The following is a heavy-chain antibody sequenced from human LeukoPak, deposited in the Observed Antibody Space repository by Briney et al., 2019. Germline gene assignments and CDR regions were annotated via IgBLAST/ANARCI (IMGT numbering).Heavy chain of an antibody. CDR3: ARGRYDSSGPGVAFDI. J-gene: IGHJ3*02. CDR2: IIPILGIA. CDR1: GGTFSSYA. V-gene: IGHV1-69*04. D-gene: IGHD3-22*01. Sequence: SVKVSCKASGGTFSSYAISWVRQAPGQGLEWMGRIIPILGIANYAQKFQGRVTITADKSTSTAYMELSSLRSEDTAVYYCARGRYDSSGPGVAFDIWGQGTMVTVSS.